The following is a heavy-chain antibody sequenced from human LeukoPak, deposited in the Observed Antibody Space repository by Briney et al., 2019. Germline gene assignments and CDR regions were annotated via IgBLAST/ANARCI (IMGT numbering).Heavy chain of an antibody. Sequence: GSLRLSCAASGFTFSNYAIHWVRQAPGKGLEWVSVISYDGTNKYYADSVKGRFTISRDNSKNTLYLQMNSLKTEDTALYYCARQMATILDGILDYWGQGTLVTVSS. D-gene: IGHD5-24*01. J-gene: IGHJ4*02. CDR2: ISYDGTNK. V-gene: IGHV3-30*04. CDR3: ARQMATILDGILDY. CDR1: GFTFSNYA.